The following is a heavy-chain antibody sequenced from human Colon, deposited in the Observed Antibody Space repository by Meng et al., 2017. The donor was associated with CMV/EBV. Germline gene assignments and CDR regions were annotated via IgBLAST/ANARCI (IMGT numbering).Heavy chain of an antibody. CDR3: ARRYCSSTSCTIDY. V-gene: IGHV3-48*03. Sequence: GESLKISCAASGFTFDDYTMNWVRHAPGKGLEWVSYIGTSATTIYYADSVKGRFTISRDNAKNSLYLQMNSLRGEDTAVYYCARRYCSSTSCTIDYWGQGTLVTVSS. CDR2: IGTSATTI. J-gene: IGHJ4*02. CDR1: GFTFDDYT. D-gene: IGHD2-2*01.